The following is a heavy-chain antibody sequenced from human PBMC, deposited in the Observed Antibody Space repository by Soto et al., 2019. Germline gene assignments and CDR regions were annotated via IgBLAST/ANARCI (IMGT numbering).Heavy chain of an antibody. D-gene: IGHD3-16*01. Sequence: RLSCAASGFTFSNYAMNWVRQAPGKGLEWVAIIGGIGQYAFYADSVKGRFTFSRDNSKNTIYLEMNNLRTEDTAIYFCAKGGTSHIYGSDAWGPGTAVTVSS. CDR3: AKGGTSHIYGSDA. CDR2: IGGIGQYA. V-gene: IGHV3-23*01. J-gene: IGHJ6*02. CDR1: GFTFSNYA.